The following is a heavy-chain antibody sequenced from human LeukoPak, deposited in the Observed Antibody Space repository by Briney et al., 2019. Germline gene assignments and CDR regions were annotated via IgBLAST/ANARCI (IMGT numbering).Heavy chain of an antibody. CDR1: GGSISSGTYS. V-gene: IGHV4-30-2*01. J-gene: IGHJ4*02. CDR2: IFHSGNT. CDR3: ARGYSDYPYFFDY. Sequence: PSQTLSLTCAVSGGSISSGTYSWNWIRQPPGEGLEWIGYIFHSGNTHYNPSLKSRVTISVDRSKTQFSLKLSSVTAADTAVYYCARGYSDYPYFFDYWGQGTLVTVSS. D-gene: IGHD5-12*01.